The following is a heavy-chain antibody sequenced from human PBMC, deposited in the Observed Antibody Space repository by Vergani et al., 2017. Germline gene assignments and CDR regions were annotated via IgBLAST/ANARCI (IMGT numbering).Heavy chain of an antibody. CDR1: GFPFSDYG. J-gene: IGHJ4*02. Sequence: QVQLVESGGGEVQPGRSLRLSCSAAGFPFSDYGVHWVRQAPGKGLEWVSVISYDGNKKNYADSVKGRFTISRDNSKNTLYLQMNSLRAEDTAVYYCAKGLVPAASWYFDYWGQGTLVTVSS. CDR3: AKGLVPAASWYFDY. D-gene: IGHD2-2*01. CDR2: ISYDGNKK. V-gene: IGHV3-30*18.